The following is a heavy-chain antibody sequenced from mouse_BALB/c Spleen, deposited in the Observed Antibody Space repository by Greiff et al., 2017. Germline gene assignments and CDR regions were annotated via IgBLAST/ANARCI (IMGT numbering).Heavy chain of an antibody. D-gene: IGHD2-3*01. CDR3: ARGGYDGYFFDY. CDR2: IYPGGGYT. CDR1: GYTFTNYW. Sequence: VQLQQSGAELVRPGTSVKISCKASGYTFTNYWLGWVKQRPGHGLEWIGDIYPGGGYTNYNEKFKGKATLTADTSSSTAYMQLSSLTSEDSAVYFCARGGYDGYFFDYWGQGTTLTVSS. V-gene: IGHV1-63*02. J-gene: IGHJ2*01.